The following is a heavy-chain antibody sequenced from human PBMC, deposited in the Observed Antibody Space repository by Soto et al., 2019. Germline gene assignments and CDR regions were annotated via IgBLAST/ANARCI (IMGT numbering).Heavy chain of an antibody. Sequence: QVQLVQSGAEVKKPGASVKVSCKASGYTFTSYGISWVRQAPGQGLEWMGWISAYNGNTNYAQKRQGRVTMTTDTSTSTAYMELRSLRSDDTAVYYCARKVGSWFGEPQPNYGMDVWGQGTTVTVSS. V-gene: IGHV1-18*01. CDR1: GYTFTSYG. D-gene: IGHD3-10*01. CDR2: ISAYNGNT. J-gene: IGHJ6*02. CDR3: ARKVGSWFGEPQPNYGMDV.